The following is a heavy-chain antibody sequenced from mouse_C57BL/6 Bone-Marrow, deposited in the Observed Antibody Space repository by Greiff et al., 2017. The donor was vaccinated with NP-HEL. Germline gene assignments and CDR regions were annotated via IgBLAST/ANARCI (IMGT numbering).Heavy chain of an antibody. D-gene: IGHD1-1*01. J-gene: IGHJ1*03. V-gene: IGHV2-2*01. Sequence: QVQLKQSGPGLVQPSQCLSITCTVSGFSLTSYGVHWVRQSPGKGLEWLGVIWSGGSTDYNAAFISRLSISKDNSKSQVFFKMNSLQADDTAIYYCARKDYGSKDWYFDVWGTGTTVTVSS. CDR3: ARKDYGSKDWYFDV. CDR2: IWSGGST. CDR1: GFSLTSYG.